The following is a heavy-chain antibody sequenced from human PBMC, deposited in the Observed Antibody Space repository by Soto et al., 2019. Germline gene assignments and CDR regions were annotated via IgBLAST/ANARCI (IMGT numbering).Heavy chain of an antibody. J-gene: IGHJ4*02. CDR3: ARGRYGDY. CDR2: ISAQNGNT. CDR1: GYGFTTYG. V-gene: IGHV1-18*01. D-gene: IGHD1-1*01. Sequence: QVHLVQSGAEVKKPGASVKVSCKGSGYGFTTYGLTWVRQAPGQGLEWMAWISAQNGNTIYAQKLQSRVTVTRDTSTSTAYMALRSLRSDDTAVYYCARGRYGDYWGQGALVTVSS.